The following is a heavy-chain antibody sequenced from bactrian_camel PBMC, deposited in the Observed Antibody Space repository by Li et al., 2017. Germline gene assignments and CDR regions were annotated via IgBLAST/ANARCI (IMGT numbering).Heavy chain of an antibody. CDR3: TVSTLMTY. V-gene: IGHV3S19*01. D-gene: IGHD3*01. Sequence: VQLVESGGGLVQPGNSLRLSCETSGFTFVYTWMHWVRQAPGKGLEWVATITLDGTTQYSDSAKGRFTISRDNDKNAVYLQMNNLESEDTALYYCTVSTLMTYWGQGTQVTVS. CDR2: ITLDGTTQ. J-gene: IGHJ4*01. CDR1: GFTFVYTW.